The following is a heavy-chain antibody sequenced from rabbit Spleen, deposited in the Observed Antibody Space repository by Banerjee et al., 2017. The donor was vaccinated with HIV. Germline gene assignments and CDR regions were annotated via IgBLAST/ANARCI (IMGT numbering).Heavy chain of an antibody. Sequence: EQLEESGGGLVQPEGSLTLTCKASGFSFSNNYVMCWVRQAPGKGLEWIACINIVTGKSVYASWALGRFIMSRTSSTTVTLQMTSLTVADTATYFCARDLVAVIGWNFNLWGPGTLVTVS. V-gene: IGHV1S45*01. D-gene: IGHD1-1*01. CDR1: GFSFSNNYV. CDR3: ARDLVAVIGWNFNL. CDR2: INIVTGKS. J-gene: IGHJ4*01.